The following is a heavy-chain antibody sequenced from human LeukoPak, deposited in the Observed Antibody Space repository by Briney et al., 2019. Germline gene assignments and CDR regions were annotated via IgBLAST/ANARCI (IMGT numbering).Heavy chain of an antibody. Sequence: GGSLILSCAATGVNVRSDAMSWRRQAPGKGLEWVSAISGSGGSTYYADSVKGRFTISRDNSKNTLYLQMNSLRAEDTAVYYCAKDGQQLPLDVWGQGTTVTVSS. CDR3: AKDGQQLPLDV. J-gene: IGHJ6*02. CDR1: GVNVRSDA. V-gene: IGHV3-23*01. D-gene: IGHD6-13*01. CDR2: ISGSGGST.